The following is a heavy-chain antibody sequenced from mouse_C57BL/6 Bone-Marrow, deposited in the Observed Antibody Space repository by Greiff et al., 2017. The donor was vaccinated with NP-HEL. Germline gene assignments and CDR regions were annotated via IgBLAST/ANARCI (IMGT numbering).Heavy chain of an antibody. D-gene: IGHD2-5*01. V-gene: IGHV14-4*01. J-gene: IGHJ3*01. CDR3: TTHSKERFAY. Sequence: EVQLQQSGAELVRPGASVKLSCTASGFNIKDDYMHWVKQRPEQGLEWIGWIDPENGDTEYASKFQGKATITADTSSNTAYLQLSSLTSEDTAVYYCTTHSKERFAYWGQGTLVTVSA. CDR2: IDPENGDT. CDR1: GFNIKDDY.